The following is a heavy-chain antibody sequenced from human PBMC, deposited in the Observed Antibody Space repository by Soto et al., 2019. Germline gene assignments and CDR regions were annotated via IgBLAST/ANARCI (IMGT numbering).Heavy chain of an antibody. CDR3: TTPSIHYDILTDYFNY. Sequence: EVQLVESGGGLVQPGGSLKLSCAASGFTFSGSAMHWVRQAPGKGLEWVGRIRSKANSDATVYAASVKGRFTISRDDSKYTAYLQINSLKTEDTAVYYCTTPSIHYDILTDYFNYWGQGSLVTVSS. D-gene: IGHD3-9*01. J-gene: IGHJ4*02. V-gene: IGHV3-73*02. CDR2: IRSKANSDAT. CDR1: GFTFSGSA.